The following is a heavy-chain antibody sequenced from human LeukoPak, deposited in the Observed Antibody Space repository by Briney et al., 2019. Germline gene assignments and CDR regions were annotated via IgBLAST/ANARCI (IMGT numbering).Heavy chain of an antibody. J-gene: IGHJ2*01. D-gene: IGHD5-12*01. CDR2: ISAGSGTI. Sequence: QPGGSLRLSPAASVNSVSRNNTRWVRHAPGGGLEWGSYISAGSGTINAAVTMTGRFIISRENVKNSLYLQMNSLRVEGTAVYFCARDLGLRRMIWGRGTLVAVSS. CDR1: VNSVSRNN. CDR3: ARDLGLRRMI. V-gene: IGHV3-48*04.